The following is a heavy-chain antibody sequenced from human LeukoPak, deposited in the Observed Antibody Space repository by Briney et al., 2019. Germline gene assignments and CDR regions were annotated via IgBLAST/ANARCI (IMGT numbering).Heavy chain of an antibody. J-gene: IGHJ4*02. V-gene: IGHV1-46*01. CDR2: INPSGGRT. CDR3: ARDSMAAAGPEYYFDY. Sequence: ASVKVSCKAPGGTFTDYSISWVRQAPGQGLEWMGVINPSGGRTTYAQKFQGRVTMSRDTSTSTVYMELSSLRSEDTAVYYCARDSMAAAGPEYYFDYWGQGSLVTVSS. CDR1: GGTFTDYS. D-gene: IGHD6-13*01.